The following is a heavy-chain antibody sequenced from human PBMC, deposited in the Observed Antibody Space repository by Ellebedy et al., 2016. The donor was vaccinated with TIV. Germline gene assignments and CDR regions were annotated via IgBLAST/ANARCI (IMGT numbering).Heavy chain of an antibody. CDR2: ISGSGGFT. CDR1: GFTFSSYA. D-gene: IGHD3-10*01. CDR3: AKAATLWLGESQDFDY. V-gene: IGHV3-23*01. J-gene: IGHJ4*02. Sequence: PGGSLRLSCAASGFTFSSYAMSWVRQAPGKGLEWVSAISGSGGFTYYADSVKGRFTISRDNSKNTLYLQMNSLRAADTAVYYCAKAATLWLGESQDFDYWGQGTLVTASS.